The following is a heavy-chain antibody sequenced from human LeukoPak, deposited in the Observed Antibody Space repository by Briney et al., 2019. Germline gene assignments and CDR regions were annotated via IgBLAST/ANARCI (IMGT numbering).Heavy chain of an antibody. J-gene: IGHJ3*02. V-gene: IGHV4-59*01. CDR2: INYSGST. CDR3: ARDRAYANSGGYAFDI. CDR1: GDSISSYY. D-gene: IGHD2-2*01. Sequence: SETLSLTCTVSGDSISSYYWSWIRQPPGKGLECIAYINYSGSTKSNPSLKSRVTISLDTSKNQFSLQLNSATAADTAIYYCARDRAYANSGGYAFDIWGPGTMVTVSS.